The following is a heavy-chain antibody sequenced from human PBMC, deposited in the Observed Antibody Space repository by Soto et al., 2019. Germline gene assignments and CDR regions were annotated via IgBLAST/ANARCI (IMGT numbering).Heavy chain of an antibody. J-gene: IGHJ6*02. CDR2: INHSGST. V-gene: IGHV4-34*01. CDR3: ARGSALRWDYYYYGMDV. Sequence: SETLSHTCAVYDGSFSGYYWRWIRQPQGKGLEWIGEINHSGSTNYNPSLKSRVTISVDTSKNQFSLKLSSVTAADTAVYYCARGSALRWDYYYYGMDVWGQGTTVTVSS. D-gene: IGHD4-17*01. CDR1: DGSFSGYY.